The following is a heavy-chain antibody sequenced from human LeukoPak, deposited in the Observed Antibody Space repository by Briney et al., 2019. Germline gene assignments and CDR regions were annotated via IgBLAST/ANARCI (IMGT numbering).Heavy chain of an antibody. CDR2: ISSSGSPV. V-gene: IGHV3-48*03. D-gene: IGHD6-13*01. Sequence: GGSLRLSCAASGFNFKIYEMNWVRQAPGKGLEWVSYISSSGSPVYYADSVKGRFTISRANAKNSLYLQMNSLRAEDTAVYYCARDPINLAPAGNGFDYWGQGTLVTVSS. CDR1: GFNFKIYE. CDR3: ARDPINLAPAGNGFDY. J-gene: IGHJ4*02.